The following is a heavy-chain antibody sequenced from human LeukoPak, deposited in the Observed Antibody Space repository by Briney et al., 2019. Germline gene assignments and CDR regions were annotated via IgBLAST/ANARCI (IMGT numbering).Heavy chain of an antibody. V-gene: IGHV3-66*01. J-gene: IGHJ4*02. CDR3: ARESRSYFDY. CDR2: IYSGSST. Sequence: GGPLRLSCAASGFTVSSNYMSWVRQAPGKGLEWVSVIYSGSSTYYADSVKGRFTISRDNSKNTLYLQMNSLRAEHTAVYYCARESRSYFDYWGQGTLVTVSS. CDR1: GFTVSSNY.